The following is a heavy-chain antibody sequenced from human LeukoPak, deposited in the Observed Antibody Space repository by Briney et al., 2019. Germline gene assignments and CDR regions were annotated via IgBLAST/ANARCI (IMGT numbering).Heavy chain of an antibody. D-gene: IGHD6-13*01. CDR3: ATSSSWALGPFDY. V-gene: IGHV3-66*01. CDR1: GFTVSSNY. J-gene: IGHJ4*02. CDR2: IYSGGST. Sequence: GGSLRLSCAASGFTVSSNYMSWGRQAPGKGLEWVSVIYSGGSTYYADSVKGRFTISRDNSKNTLYLQMNSLRAEDTAVYYCATSSSWALGPFDYWGQGTLVTVSS.